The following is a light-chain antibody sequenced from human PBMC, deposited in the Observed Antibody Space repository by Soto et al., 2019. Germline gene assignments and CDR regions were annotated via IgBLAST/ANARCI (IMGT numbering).Light chain of an antibody. CDR1: QSVLYSSNNKDY. J-gene: IGKJ4*01. CDR3: QQYYSTPLT. Sequence: DIVMTQSPDSLAVSLGERSTIDCKSSQSVLYSSNNKDYLAWYQQKPGQPPKLLLYWASTRESGVPDRFSGSGSGTDFTLTISSLQAEDVAVYYCQQYYSTPLTFGGGTKGDIK. V-gene: IGKV4-1*01. CDR2: WAS.